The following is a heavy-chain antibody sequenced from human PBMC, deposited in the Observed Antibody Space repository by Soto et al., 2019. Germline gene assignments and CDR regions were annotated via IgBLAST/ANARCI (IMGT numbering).Heavy chain of an antibody. CDR2: IYTNGIT. J-gene: IGHJ5*02. V-gene: IGHV4-4*07. CDR1: AGTISGYY. D-gene: IGHD3-3*01. Sequence: SETLSLTCIVSAGTISGYYWTWLRQPAGKGLEWIGRIYTNGITKYTPSLQCRVTMSLDKSNTKISLKLASVSAADTAVYYCASGKRFSGWFDPWGQGTLGTVSS. CDR3: ASGKRFSGWFDP.